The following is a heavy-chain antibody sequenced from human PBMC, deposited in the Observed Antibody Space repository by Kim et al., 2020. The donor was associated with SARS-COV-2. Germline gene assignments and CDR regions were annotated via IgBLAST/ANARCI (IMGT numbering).Heavy chain of an antibody. V-gene: IGHV3-23*01. Sequence: GGSLRLSCAASGFTFSSFAMSWVRQAPGKGLEWVSAISGSGGSTYYADSVKGRFTISRDNSKNTLYLQMNSLRAEDTAVYYCAKEFGYTSSWWPFDCWGQGTLVTVSS. J-gene: IGHJ4*02. CDR3: AKEFGYTSSWWPFDC. CDR2: ISGSGGST. D-gene: IGHD6-13*01. CDR1: GFTFSSFA.